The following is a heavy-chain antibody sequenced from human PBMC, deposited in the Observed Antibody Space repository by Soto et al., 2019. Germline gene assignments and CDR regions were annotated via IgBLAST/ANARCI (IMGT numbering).Heavy chain of an antibody. CDR3: ASIPPGYSGSYYDFDY. D-gene: IGHD1-26*01. V-gene: IGHV3-53*01. CDR2: IYSGGST. Sequence: PGGSLRLSCAASGFTFSSYTMSWVRQAPGKGLEWVSVIYSGGSTYYADSVKGRFTISRDNSKNTLYLQMNSLRAEDTAVYYCASIPPGYSGSYYDFDYWGQGTLVTVSS. J-gene: IGHJ4*02. CDR1: GFTFSSYT.